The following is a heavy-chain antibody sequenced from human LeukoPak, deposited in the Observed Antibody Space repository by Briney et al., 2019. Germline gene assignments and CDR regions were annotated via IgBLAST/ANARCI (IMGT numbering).Heavy chain of an antibody. Sequence: KSSETLSLTCAVYGGSFSGYYWSWIRQPPGKGLEWIGEINHSGSTNYNPSLKSRVTISVDTSKNQFSLKLSSVTAADTAVYYCARGRGLLLWGQGTQVTVSS. V-gene: IGHV4-34*01. D-gene: IGHD3-10*01. CDR1: GGSFSGYY. J-gene: IGHJ4*02. CDR2: INHSGST. CDR3: ARGRGLLL.